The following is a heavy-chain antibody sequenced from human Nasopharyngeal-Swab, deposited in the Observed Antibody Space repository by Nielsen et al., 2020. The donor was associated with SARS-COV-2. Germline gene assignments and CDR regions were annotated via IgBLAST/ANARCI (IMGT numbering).Heavy chain of an antibody. CDR3: ARGVFSGSSLLYYFDY. J-gene: IGHJ4*02. D-gene: IGHD1-26*01. CDR2: ISAYNGNT. Sequence: ASVQVSCKASGYTFTSYGISWVRQATGQGLEWMGWISAYNGNTNYAQKLQGRVTMTTDTSTSTAYMDLRSLRSDDTAVYYCARGVFSGSSLLYYFDYWGQGTLVTVSS. V-gene: IGHV1-18*01. CDR1: GYTFTSYG.